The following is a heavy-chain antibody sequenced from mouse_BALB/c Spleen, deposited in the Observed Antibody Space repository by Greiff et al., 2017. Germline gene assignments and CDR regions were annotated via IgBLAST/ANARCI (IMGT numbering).Heavy chain of an antibody. CDR3: ARVYYRYGYAMDY. J-gene: IGHJ4*01. Sequence: EVKLEESGGGLVKPGGSLKLSCAASGFTFSDYYMYWVRQTPEKRLEWVATISDGGSYTYYPDSVKGRFTISRDNAKNNLYLQMSSLKSEDTAMYYCARVYYRYGYAMDYWGQGTSVTVSS. CDR2: ISDGGSYT. D-gene: IGHD2-14*01. CDR1: GFTFSDYY. V-gene: IGHV5-4*02.